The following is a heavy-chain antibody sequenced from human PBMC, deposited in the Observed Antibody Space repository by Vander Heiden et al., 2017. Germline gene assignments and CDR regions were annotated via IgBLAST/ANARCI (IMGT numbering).Heavy chain of an antibody. CDR2: INYSGST. CDR3: ATLTYYYDSSGYYSPIY. CDR1: GASISGSGCY. D-gene: IGHD3-22*01. J-gene: IGHJ4*02. Sequence: QLQLPASDPGLVKPSETLSLACIVSGASISGSGCYWGWSRPAPGKGLEWIGSINYSGSTKYSPSLKSRVTISVDTSKNQFSLILSSVTAADTAVYYCATLTYYYDSSGYYSPIYWGQGALVTVSS. V-gene: IGHV4-39*01.